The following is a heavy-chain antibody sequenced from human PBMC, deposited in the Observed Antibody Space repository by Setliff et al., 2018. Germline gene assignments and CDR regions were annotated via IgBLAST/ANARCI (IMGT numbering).Heavy chain of an antibody. D-gene: IGHD3-3*01. Sequence: ASVKVSCKASGYTFTSYGISWVRQAPGQGLEWMGWISAYNGNTNYAQKLQGRVTMTTDTSTSTAYMELRSLRSDDTAVYYCARDRGYNFWSGYFVKDYFDYWGQGTLVIVSS. J-gene: IGHJ4*02. CDR2: ISAYNGNT. V-gene: IGHV1-18*01. CDR1: GYTFTSYG. CDR3: ARDRGYNFWSGYFVKDYFDY.